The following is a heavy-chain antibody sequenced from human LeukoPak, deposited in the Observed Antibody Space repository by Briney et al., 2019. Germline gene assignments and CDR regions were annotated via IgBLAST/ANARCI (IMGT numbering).Heavy chain of an antibody. CDR1: GGSFSGYH. D-gene: IGHD1-1*01. CDR2: MAINGNT. J-gene: IGHJ4*02. Sequence: SETLSLTCTVSGGSFSGYHWSWIRQSPVKGLEWIGTMAINGNTDYSSPLWSRVTISLDTTKTHLSLRLTSVTAADSAMYYCARHTVEGPGAHFEYWGQGTLVTVSS. CDR3: ARHTVEGPGAHFEY. V-gene: IGHV4-4*09.